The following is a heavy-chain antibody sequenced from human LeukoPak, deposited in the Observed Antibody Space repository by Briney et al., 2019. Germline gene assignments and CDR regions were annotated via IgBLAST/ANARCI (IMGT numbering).Heavy chain of an antibody. V-gene: IGHV3-30-3*01. D-gene: IGHD4-11*01. J-gene: IGHJ4*02. CDR1: GFTFSSYA. CDR3: ARDLTTPTGS. CDR2: ISYDGSNK. Sequence: PGGSLRLSCAASGFTFSSYAMHWVRQAPGKGLEWVAVISYDGSNKYYADSVKGRFTISRDNSKNTLYLQMNSLRAEDTAVYYCARDLTTPTGSWGQGTLVTVSS.